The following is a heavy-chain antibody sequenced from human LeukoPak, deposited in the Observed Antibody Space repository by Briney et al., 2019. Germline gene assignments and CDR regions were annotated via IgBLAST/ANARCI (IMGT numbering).Heavy chain of an antibody. D-gene: IGHD5-24*01. CDR1: GASVSSASY. V-gene: IGHV4-61*01. Sequence: SSETLSLTCTVSGASVSSASYWTWIRQPPGKGVEWIAHIYNGVNTNYNPSLRSRVTISVDTSKNQFSLKVTSVTAADTAVYYCARRRRDGTNGAEKDFDYWGQGTLVTVSS. J-gene: IGHJ4*02. CDR2: IYNGVNT. CDR3: ARRRRDGTNGAEKDFDY.